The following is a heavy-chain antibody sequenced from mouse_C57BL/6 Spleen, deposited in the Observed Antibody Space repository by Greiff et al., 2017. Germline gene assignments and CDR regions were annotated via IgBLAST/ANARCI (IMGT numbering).Heavy chain of an antibody. D-gene: IGHD1-1*01. V-gene: IGHV1-82*01. CDR2: IYPGDGDT. J-gene: IGHJ2*01. CDR3: ARDRITTVVATDFDY. Sequence: QVQLQQSGPELVKPGASVKISCQASGYAFSSSWMNWVKQRPGKGLEWIGRIYPGDGDTNYNGKFKGKATLTADKSSSTAYMQLSSLTSEDSAVYFCARDRITTVVATDFDYWGQGTTLTVSS. CDR1: GYAFSSSW.